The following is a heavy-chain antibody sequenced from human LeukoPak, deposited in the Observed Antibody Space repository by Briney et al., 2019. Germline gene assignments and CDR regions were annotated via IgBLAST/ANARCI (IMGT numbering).Heavy chain of an antibody. J-gene: IGHJ4*02. CDR3: TTDPQSLS. CDR1: GFTFSKTW. Sequence: NPGGSLRLSCAASGFTFSKTWMSWVRQAPGKGLEWVGRMKSKADGGTTDYAAPGEGRFTISRDDSKDTLFLQMSSVKTEDTAVYYCTTDPQSLSWGQGTLVIVSS. V-gene: IGHV3-15*01. CDR2: MKSKADGGTT.